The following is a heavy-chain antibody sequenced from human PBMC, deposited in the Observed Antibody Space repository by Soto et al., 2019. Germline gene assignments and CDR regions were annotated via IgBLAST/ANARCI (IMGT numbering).Heavy chain of an antibody. J-gene: IGHJ5*02. V-gene: IGHV4-30-2*01. Sequence: ASETMSVRSAVAGGSIRGGGYSWSWIHKPPGKGLEWIGYIYHSGSTYYNPSLKSRVTISVDRPKNQFSLKLSSVTAADTAVYFCARARLYSGSYLDWFDPWGQGTLVTVIS. CDR2: IYHSGST. CDR1: GGSIRGGGYS. CDR3: ARARLYSGSYLDWFDP. D-gene: IGHD1-26*01.